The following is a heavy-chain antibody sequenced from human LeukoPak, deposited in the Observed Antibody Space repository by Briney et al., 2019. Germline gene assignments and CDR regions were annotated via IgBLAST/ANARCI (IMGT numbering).Heavy chain of an antibody. D-gene: IGHD1-14*01. CDR3: ARDEPVDL. Sequence: SETLSLTCTXXGXXXXXXXXXXXXXPPXXXXXWXXYIYYXXSTTYNPSLKSRVTISVDTSKNQFSLKLSSVTAAXTAVYYCARDEPVDLWGQGTLVTVSS. V-gene: IGHV4-59*01. CDR2: IYYXXST. CDR1: GXXXXXXX. J-gene: IGHJ4*02.